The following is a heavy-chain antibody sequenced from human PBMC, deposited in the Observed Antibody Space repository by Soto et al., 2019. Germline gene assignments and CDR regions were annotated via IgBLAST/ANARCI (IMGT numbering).Heavy chain of an antibody. V-gene: IGHV4-34*01. CDR2: IHHRGYT. Sequence: QVQLQQWGAGLLKPSETLSLTCAVYGGSFSDFHWSWIRQPPGKGLEWIGEIHHRGYTNYNPSLKSRVTMSVDTSQNQFSLKMPSVTAADTAVYYCARTHYSMDVWDKGTTVTVSS. CDR1: GGSFSDFH. CDR3: ARTHYSMDV. J-gene: IGHJ6*03.